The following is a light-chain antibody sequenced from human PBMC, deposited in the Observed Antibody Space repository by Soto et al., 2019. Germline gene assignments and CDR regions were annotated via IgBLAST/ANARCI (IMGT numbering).Light chain of an antibody. CDR2: GQS. J-gene: IGKJ1*01. Sequence: EIVMTQSPATLSVSPGERATLSCRASQIVSSDLACYQQKPGQAAGLLLYGQSTRATAIPARLSGSGYGTAFTTHISSLQYADFAVYYCQQYNHWTGTVGPGTKVDIK. CDR1: QIVSSD. CDR3: QQYNHWTGT. V-gene: IGKV3-15*01.